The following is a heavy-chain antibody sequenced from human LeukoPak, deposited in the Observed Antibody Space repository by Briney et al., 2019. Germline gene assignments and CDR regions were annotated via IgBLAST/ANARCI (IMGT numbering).Heavy chain of an antibody. D-gene: IGHD3-10*01. CDR1: GFTFSTYA. J-gene: IGHJ4*02. Sequence: PGGSLRLSCADPGFTFSTYAMTWVRQAPGRGLEWVSTIIGASGTTYYADSVKGRFTISRDNSKNTLYLQMNSLRAEDTAVYYCAKDLGSGSYYDYWGQGTLVTVSS. CDR3: AKDLGSGSYYDY. CDR2: IIGASGTT. V-gene: IGHV3-23*01.